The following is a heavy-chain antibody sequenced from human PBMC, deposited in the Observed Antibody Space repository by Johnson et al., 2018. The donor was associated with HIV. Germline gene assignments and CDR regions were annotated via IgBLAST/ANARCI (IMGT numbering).Heavy chain of an antibody. D-gene: IGHD1-26*01. V-gene: IGHV3-11*01. J-gene: IGHJ3*02. Sequence: QVQLVESGGGLVQPGGSLRLSCAASGFTFSDYYMSWIRQAPGKGLEWVSYISSSGYTIYYADSVKGRFTISRDNSKNTLYLQMNSLRAEDTAVYYCARERGGELPDAFDIWGQGTMVTVSS. CDR2: ISSSGYTI. CDR1: GFTFSDYY. CDR3: ARERGGELPDAFDI.